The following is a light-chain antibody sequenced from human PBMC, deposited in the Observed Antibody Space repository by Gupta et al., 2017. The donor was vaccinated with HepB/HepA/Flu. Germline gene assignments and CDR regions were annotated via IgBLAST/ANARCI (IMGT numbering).Light chain of an antibody. J-gene: IGLJ1*01. CDR2: EVS. V-gene: IGLV2-8*01. Sequence: QSALTQPPSASGSPGQSVTISCTGTSRDVGGYNYVSWYQQHPGKAPKLLIYEVSKRPSGVPDRFSGSKSGNTASLTISGLQAEDEADYYCNSYAGINVGVFGTATRVTVL. CDR3: NSYAGINVGV. CDR1: SRDVGGYNY.